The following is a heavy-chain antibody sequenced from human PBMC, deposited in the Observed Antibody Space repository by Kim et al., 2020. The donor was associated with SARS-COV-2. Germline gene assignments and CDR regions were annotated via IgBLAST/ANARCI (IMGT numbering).Heavy chain of an antibody. V-gene: IGHV4-59*09. Sequence: SLKSRVAISVDTSKNQFSLKLSSVTAADTAVYYCARGSGGYSGYDYPLDSWGQGTLVTVSS. CDR3: ARGSGGYSGYDYPLDS. D-gene: IGHD5-12*01. J-gene: IGHJ4*02.